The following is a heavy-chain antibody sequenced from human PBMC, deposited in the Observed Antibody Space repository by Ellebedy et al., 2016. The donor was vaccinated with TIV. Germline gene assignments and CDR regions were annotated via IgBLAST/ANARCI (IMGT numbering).Heavy chain of an antibody. CDR1: GYSFTSYW. CDR2: IDPSDSYT. Sequence: ASVKVSCKGSGYSFTSYWLSWVRQMPGKGLEWMGRIDPSDSYTNYSPSFQGHVTISADKSISTAYLQWTSLTASDTAMYYCARQRGSGFQPGFDPWGQGTLVTVSS. CDR3: ARQRGSGFQPGFDP. V-gene: IGHV5-10-1*01. D-gene: IGHD6-25*01. J-gene: IGHJ5*02.